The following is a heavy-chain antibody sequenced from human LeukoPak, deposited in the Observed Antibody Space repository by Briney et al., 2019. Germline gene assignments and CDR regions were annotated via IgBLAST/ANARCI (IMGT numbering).Heavy chain of an antibody. D-gene: IGHD3-3*01. CDR2: IKQDGSEK. CDR3: ARDYDFWSVKVFDP. V-gene: IGHV3-7*01. CDR1: GFTFSSYW. J-gene: IGHJ5*02. Sequence: GGSLRLSCAASGFTFSSYWMSWVRQAPGKGLEWVANIKQDGSEKYYVDSVKGRFTISRDNAKNSLYLQMNSLRAEDTAVYYCARDYDFWSVKVFDPWGQGTLVTVSS.